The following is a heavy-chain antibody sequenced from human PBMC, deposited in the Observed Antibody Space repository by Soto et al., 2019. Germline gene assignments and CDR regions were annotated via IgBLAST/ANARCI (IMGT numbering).Heavy chain of an antibody. V-gene: IGHV1-18*01. J-gene: IGHJ6*02. Sequence: ASVKVSCKASGYTFTSYGISWVRQAPGQGLEWMGWISAYNGNTNYAQKLQGRVTMTTDTSTSTAYMELRSLRSDDTVVYYCARYGLVTMMEYYYYGMDVWGQGTTVTVSS. CDR3: ARYGLVTMMEYYYYGMDV. CDR1: GYTFTSYG. CDR2: ISAYNGNT. D-gene: IGHD3-22*01.